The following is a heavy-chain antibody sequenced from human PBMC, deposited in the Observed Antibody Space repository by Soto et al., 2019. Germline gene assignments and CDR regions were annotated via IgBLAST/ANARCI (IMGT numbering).Heavy chain of an antibody. V-gene: IGHV4-59*01. J-gene: IGHJ4*02. D-gene: IGHD6-19*01. CDR2: IYYSGST. CDR1: GGSINSYF. Sequence: SETLSLTCTVSGGSINSYFWSWIRQSPGKGLEWIGHIYYSGSTSYSPSLKSRVSISVDTSKNQFSLKLSSVTAADTAVYYCARGSGSSGWYTPPYWGQGTLVTVS. CDR3: ARGSGSSGWYTPPY.